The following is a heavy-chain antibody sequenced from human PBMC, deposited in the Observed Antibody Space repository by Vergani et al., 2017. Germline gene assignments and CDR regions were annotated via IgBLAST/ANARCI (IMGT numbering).Heavy chain of an antibody. V-gene: IGHV3-23*01. J-gene: IGHJ5*02. Sequence: EVQLLESGGALVQPGGSLRLSCATSGFTFSSYAMSWVRQAPGKGLEWVSGITGSGGSTYYADSVKGRFTISRDNSKNTLDLQMNSLRAEDTAIYYCAKDLATLDHWGQGTLVTVSS. CDR2: ITGSGGST. CDR1: GFTFSSYA. D-gene: IGHD3-16*01. CDR3: AKDLATLDH.